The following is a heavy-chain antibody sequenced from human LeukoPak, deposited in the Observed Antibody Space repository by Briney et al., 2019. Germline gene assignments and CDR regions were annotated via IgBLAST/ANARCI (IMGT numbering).Heavy chain of an antibody. V-gene: IGHV1-69*05. D-gene: IGHD2-2*01. CDR3: ARDVDCSSTSCYHYYYYMDV. J-gene: IGHJ6*03. CDR2: IIPIFGTA. CDR1: GGTFSSYA. Sequence: SVKVSCKASGGTFSSYAISWVRQAPGQGLEWMGRIIPIFGTANYAQKFQGRVTITTDESTSTAYMELSSLRSEDTAVYYCARDVDCSSTSCYHYYYYMDVWGKGTTVTV.